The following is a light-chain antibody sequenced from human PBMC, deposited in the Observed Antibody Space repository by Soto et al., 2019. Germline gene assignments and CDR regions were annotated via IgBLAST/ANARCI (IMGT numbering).Light chain of an antibody. V-gene: IGKV1-39*01. CDR2: VAS. Sequence: DIQMTQSPSSLSASVGDRVTITCRASQSISSYLNWYQHKPGKAPQLLVFVASSLQSGVPSRFSGSGAGTDFTLTISSLQPEDLGTYFCQQSYTLPLTFGGGTEVEI. CDR3: QQSYTLPLT. CDR1: QSISSY. J-gene: IGKJ4*01.